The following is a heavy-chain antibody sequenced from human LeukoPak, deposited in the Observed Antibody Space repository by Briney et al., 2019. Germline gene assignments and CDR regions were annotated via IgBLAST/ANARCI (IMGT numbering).Heavy chain of an antibody. CDR2: INPSGGST. CDR1: GYTFTSYY. J-gene: IGHJ4*02. Sequence: GASVKVSCKAAGYTFTSYYMHWVRQAPGQGLEWMGIINPSGGSTSYAQKFQGRATITRDTSTSTVYMELSSLRSEDTAVYYCARAGRVVVITYYFDYWGQGTLVTVSS. D-gene: IGHD3-22*01. CDR3: ARAGRVVVITYYFDY. V-gene: IGHV1-46*01.